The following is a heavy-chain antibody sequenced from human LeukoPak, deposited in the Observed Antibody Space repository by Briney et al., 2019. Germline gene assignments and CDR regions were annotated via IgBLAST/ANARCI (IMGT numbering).Heavy chain of an antibody. CDR2: ISGSGGST. CDR3: AKARGSQRYCSSTSCYGGDY. D-gene: IGHD2-2*01. Sequence: GGSLRLSCAASGFTFSSYAMSWVRQAPGKGLEWVSAISGSGGSTYYADSVKGRFTISRDNSKNTLYLQMSSLRAEDTAVYYCAKARGSQRYCSSTSCYGGDYWGQGTLVTVSS. V-gene: IGHV3-23*01. CDR1: GFTFSSYA. J-gene: IGHJ4*02.